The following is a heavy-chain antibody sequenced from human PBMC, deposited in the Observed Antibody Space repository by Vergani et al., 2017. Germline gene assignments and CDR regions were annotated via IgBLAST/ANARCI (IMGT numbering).Heavy chain of an antibody. V-gene: IGHV3-23*01. Sequence: EVQLLESGGGLVQPGGSLRLSCAASGFTFSSYAMSWVRQAPGKGLEWVSAISGSGGSTYYADSVKGRFTISRDNAKNSLYLQMNSLRAEDTAVYYCASSPISGWLYYFYYWSQGTLVTVSS. CDR3: ASSPISGWLYYFYY. D-gene: IGHD6-19*01. CDR1: GFTFSSYA. J-gene: IGHJ4*02. CDR2: ISGSGGST.